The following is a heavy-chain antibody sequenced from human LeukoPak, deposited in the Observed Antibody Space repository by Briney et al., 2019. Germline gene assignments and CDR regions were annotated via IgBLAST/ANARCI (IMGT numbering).Heavy chain of an antibody. CDR3: AKDRLTYGSSNRSCLDY. CDR1: GFTFSSYA. V-gene: IGHV3-23*01. CDR2: ISGSGGST. D-gene: IGHD4-23*01. Sequence: GGSLRLSCAASGFTFSSYAMSWVRQATGKGLEWVSPISGSGGSTYYADSVKGRFTISRDNTKNTLYMQMNSLRAEDTAVYYCAKDRLTYGSSNRSCLDYWGQGTLVTVSS. J-gene: IGHJ4*02.